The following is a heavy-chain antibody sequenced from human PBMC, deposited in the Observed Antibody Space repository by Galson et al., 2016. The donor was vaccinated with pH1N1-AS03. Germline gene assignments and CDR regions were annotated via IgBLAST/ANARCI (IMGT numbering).Heavy chain of an antibody. V-gene: IGHV3-30*09. J-gene: IGHJ6*02. D-gene: IGHD3-10*02. Sequence: SLRLSCATSGFDFSRSPMHWVRQAPGKGLEWVSVISFESSNKRYADSVEGRLVISRDNSNNMVYLQMNSLRSEDPAVYYCARGRVFDDSYYGLDVWGQGTTVIVSS. CDR1: GFDFSRSP. CDR2: ISFESSNK. CDR3: ARGRVFDDSYYGLDV.